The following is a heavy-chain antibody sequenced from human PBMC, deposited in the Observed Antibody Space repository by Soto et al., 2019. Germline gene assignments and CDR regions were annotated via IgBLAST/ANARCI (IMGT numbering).Heavy chain of an antibody. V-gene: IGHV4-34*01. CDR3: ARLWSGSSSYYYYGMDV. Sequence: QVQLQQWGAGLLKPSETLSLTCAVYGGSFSGYYWSWIRQPPGKGLEWIGEINHSGSTNYNPSLKSRVTISVDTSKNQFSLKLSSVTAADTAVYYCARLWSGSSSYYYYGMDVWGQGTTVTVSS. CDR2: INHSGST. J-gene: IGHJ6*02. D-gene: IGHD6-6*01. CDR1: GGSFSGYY.